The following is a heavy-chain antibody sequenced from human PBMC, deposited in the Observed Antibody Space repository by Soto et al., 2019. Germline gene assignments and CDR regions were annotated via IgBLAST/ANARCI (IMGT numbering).Heavy chain of an antibody. V-gene: IGHV4-34*01. CDR1: GGSFSGYY. D-gene: IGHD2-2*01. CDR3: ARGLYCSSTSCSHTNYNWFDP. CDR2: INHSGST. J-gene: IGHJ5*02. Sequence: QVQLQQWGAGLLKPSETLSLTCAVYGGSFSGYYWSWIRQPPGKGLEWIGEINHSGSTNYNPSLKSRVTISVDTSKNQFSLKLSSVTAADTAVYYCARGLYCSSTSCSHTNYNWFDPWGQGTLVTVSS.